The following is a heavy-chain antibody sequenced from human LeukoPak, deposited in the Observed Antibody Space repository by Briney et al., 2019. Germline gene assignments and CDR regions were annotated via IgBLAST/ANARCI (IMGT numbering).Heavy chain of an antibody. D-gene: IGHD3-16*01. CDR2: IKSKAYGGTT. V-gene: IGHV3-49*04. Sequence: GGSLRLSCTASGFTFGDYAINWVRQAPGIGLEWVGFIKSKAYGGTTEYAASVKGRFTISRDDSKTIAYLQMNSLKTEDTAVYYCTTLKGDFDYWGQGTLVTVSS. CDR3: TTLKGDFDY. J-gene: IGHJ4*02. CDR1: GFTFGDYA.